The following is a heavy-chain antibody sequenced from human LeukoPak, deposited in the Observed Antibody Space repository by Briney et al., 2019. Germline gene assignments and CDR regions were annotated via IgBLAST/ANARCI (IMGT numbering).Heavy chain of an antibody. CDR3: ARASGYAEVEY. CDR1: GYSISSGYY. J-gene: IGHJ4*02. V-gene: IGHV4-38-2*02. Sequence: PSETLSLTCSVSGYSISSGYYWGWIRQPPGKGLEWIGNVYHSGSTSYNPSLKSRVTISVDTSKNQFSLKLSSVTAADTAVYYCARASGYAEVEYWGQGTLVTVSS. CDR2: VYHSGST. D-gene: IGHD5-12*01.